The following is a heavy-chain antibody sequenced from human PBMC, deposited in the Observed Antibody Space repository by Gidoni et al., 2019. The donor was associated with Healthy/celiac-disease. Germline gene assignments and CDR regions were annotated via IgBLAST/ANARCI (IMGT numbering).Heavy chain of an antibody. Sequence: EVQLVESGGGLAKPGGSRRLSCATSGFPFGRYSISWVRQAPGKGLEWFSSISRSSSYIYDADSVKGRFTISRDNAKNSLYLQMNSLRAEDTAVYYCARDRLMGLSGYDAFEIWGQGTMVTVSS. CDR2: ISRSSSYI. V-gene: IGHV3-21*01. D-gene: IGHD3-22*01. CDR3: ARDRLMGLSGYDAFEI. J-gene: IGHJ3*02. CDR1: GFPFGRYS.